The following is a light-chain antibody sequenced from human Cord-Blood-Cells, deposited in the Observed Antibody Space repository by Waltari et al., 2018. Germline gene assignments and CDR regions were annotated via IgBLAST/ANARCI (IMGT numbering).Light chain of an antibody. V-gene: IGLV2-14*01. J-gene: IGLJ1*01. CDR2: EVS. CDR3: SSYTSSSTYV. Sequence: QSALTQPASVSGSPGQSITISCTGTSSDVGGYNYVSWYQQHPGTAPKLMIYEVSNRPSGVSIRFSGSKSGNTASLTISGLQAEDEADYYCSSYTSSSTYVFGTGTKVTVL. CDR1: SSDVGGYNY.